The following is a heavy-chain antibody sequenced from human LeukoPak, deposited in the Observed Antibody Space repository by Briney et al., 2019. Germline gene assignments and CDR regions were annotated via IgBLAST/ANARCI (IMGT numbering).Heavy chain of an antibody. D-gene: IGHD1-1*01. Sequence: ASVTVSCKASGYTFTGYYMHWVRQAPGQGLEWMGWINPNSGGTNYAQKFQGWVTMTRDTSISTAYMELSRLRSDDTAVYYCARDSTTGTTGFGMDVWGKGTTVTVPS. J-gene: IGHJ6*04. V-gene: IGHV1-2*04. CDR3: ARDSTTGTTGFGMDV. CDR2: INPNSGGT. CDR1: GYTFTGYY.